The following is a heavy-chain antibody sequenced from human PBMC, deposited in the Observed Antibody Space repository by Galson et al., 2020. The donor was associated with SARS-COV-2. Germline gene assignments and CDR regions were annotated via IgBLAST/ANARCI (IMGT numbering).Heavy chain of an antibody. V-gene: IGHV4-31*03. CDR3: ARDRYYYDSSGRKTDVFDI. D-gene: IGHD3-22*01. J-gene: IGHJ3*02. CDR2: IYYSGSS. Sequence: SETLSLTCSVSGGSISGGGYYWSWIRQPPGKGLEWIGYIYYSGSSYHNPSLKSRTTMSVDTSKNQFSLKLSSVTAADTAVYYCARDRYYYDSSGRKTDVFDIWGQGTMVTVSS. CDR1: GGSISGGGYY.